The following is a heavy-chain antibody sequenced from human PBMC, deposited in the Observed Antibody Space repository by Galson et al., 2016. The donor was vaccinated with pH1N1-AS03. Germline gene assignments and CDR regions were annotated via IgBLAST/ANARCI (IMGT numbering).Heavy chain of an antibody. D-gene: IGHD3-3*01. CDR3: VGESKISGVVFFNY. CDR1: GLTFSSYA. Sequence: SVKVSCKASGLTFSSYAISWVRQAPGQGLEWMGGVKGVFRTTNYAQKFQGRITITMDQSTGTAYMEVSSLRAEDTAVYYCVGESKISGVVFFNYWGQGTLVTVSS. J-gene: IGHJ4*02. CDR2: VKGVFRTT. V-gene: IGHV1-69*05.